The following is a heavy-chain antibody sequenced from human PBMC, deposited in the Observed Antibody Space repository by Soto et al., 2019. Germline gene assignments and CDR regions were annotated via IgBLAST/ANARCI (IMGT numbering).Heavy chain of an antibody. CDR1: GFSLTTSGVG. V-gene: IGHV2-5*02. D-gene: IGHD2-8*02. J-gene: IGHJ4*02. CDR3: ARILTATGGHFDS. CDR2: IFWDDDK. Sequence: SGPTLVNPTHTLTLTCSFSGFSLTTSGVGVGWVRQSPEKTLEWLALIFWDDDKRYSPSLRSRLTIAKDTSKNQVVLTLTNVEPVDTATYCCARILTATGGHFDSWGQGALVTVSS.